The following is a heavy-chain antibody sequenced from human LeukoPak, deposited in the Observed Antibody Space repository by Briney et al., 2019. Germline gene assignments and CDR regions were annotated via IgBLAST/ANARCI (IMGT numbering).Heavy chain of an antibody. D-gene: IGHD3-22*01. J-gene: IGHJ4*02. CDR2: ISAYNGNT. V-gene: IGHV1-18*01. Sequence: ASVKVSCKASGYTFTGYGISWVRQAPGQGLEWMGWISAYNGNTNYAQKLQGRVTMTTDTSTSAAYMELRSLRSDDTAVYYCARDGEIGYYDSSGYVGFDYWGQGTLVTVSS. CDR1: GYTFTGYG. CDR3: ARDGEIGYYDSSGYVGFDY.